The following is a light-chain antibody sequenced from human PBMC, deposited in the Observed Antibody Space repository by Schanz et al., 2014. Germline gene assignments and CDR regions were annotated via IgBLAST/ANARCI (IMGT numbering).Light chain of an antibody. CDR3: QQYNTYPYT. CDR2: DAS. Sequence: EIVLTQSPATLSLSPGERATLSCRASQSVRSLLAWYQQKPGQAPRLLIYDASTRATGIPARFSGSGSGTDFTLTISALEPEDFATYYCQQYNTYPYTFGQGTKLEIK. J-gene: IGKJ2*01. CDR1: QSVRSL. V-gene: IGKV3-11*01.